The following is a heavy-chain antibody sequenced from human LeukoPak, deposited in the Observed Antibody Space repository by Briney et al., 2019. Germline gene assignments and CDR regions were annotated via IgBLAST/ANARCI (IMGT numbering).Heavy chain of an antibody. Sequence: GGSLRLSCVASGFTLSSDAMSWVRQAPGKGLEWVSGIVSSGGSTYYADSVKGRFTISRDNSKNTLYLQMSSLGAEDTAVYYCAKDQQLEAPDYWGQGTLVTVSS. V-gene: IGHV3-23*01. D-gene: IGHD1-1*01. CDR2: IVSSGGST. CDR1: GFTLSSDA. J-gene: IGHJ4*02. CDR3: AKDQQLEAPDY.